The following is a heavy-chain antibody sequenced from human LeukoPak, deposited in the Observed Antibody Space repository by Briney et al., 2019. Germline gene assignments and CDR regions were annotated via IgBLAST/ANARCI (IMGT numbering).Heavy chain of an antibody. Sequence: SQTLSLTCAVSGGSISSGGYSWSWIRQPPGKGLEWIGEIHHDGRINYNPSLKSRVTLSVDKSKNQFSLRLNSVTAADTAMYYCARSHDHLWGNYPDYWGQGTLVTVSS. V-gene: IGHV4-30-2*01. D-gene: IGHD3-16*01. CDR3: ARSHDHLWGNYPDY. J-gene: IGHJ4*02. CDR1: GGSISSGGYS. CDR2: IHHDGRI.